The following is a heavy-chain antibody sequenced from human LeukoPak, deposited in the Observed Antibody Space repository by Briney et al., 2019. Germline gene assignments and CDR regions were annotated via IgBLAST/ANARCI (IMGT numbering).Heavy chain of an antibody. D-gene: IGHD3-3*01. CDR3: ARDLSGINWFDP. J-gene: IGHJ5*02. CDR1: GGTFSSYA. Sequence: ASVKVSCKASGGTFSSYAISWVRQAPGQGLEWMGGIIPIFGTANYAQKFQGRVTMTRDTSTSTVYMELSSLRSEDTAVYYCARDLSGINWFDPWGQGTLVTVSS. CDR2: IIPIFGTA. V-gene: IGHV1-69*05.